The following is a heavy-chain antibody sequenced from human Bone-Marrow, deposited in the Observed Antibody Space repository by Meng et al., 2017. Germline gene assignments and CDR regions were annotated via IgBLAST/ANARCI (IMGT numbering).Heavy chain of an antibody. CDR2: INPSGGST. J-gene: IGHJ4*02. V-gene: IGHV1-46*01. D-gene: IGHD6-13*01. CDR3: ARALPGIAAAGRLDY. Sequence: ASAKVSCKASGYTFTSYYMHWVRQAPGQGLEWMGIINPSGGSTSYAQKFQGRVTMTRDTSTSTVYMELSSLRSEDTAVYYCARALPGIAAAGRLDYWGQGTLVTVSS. CDR1: GYTFTSYY.